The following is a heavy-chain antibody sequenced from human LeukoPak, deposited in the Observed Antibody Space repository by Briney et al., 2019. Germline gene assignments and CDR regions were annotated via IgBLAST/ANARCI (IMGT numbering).Heavy chain of an antibody. CDR2: IYYSGST. V-gene: IGHV4-59*08. Sequence: SETLSLTCTVSGGSISSYYWSWIRPPPGKGLEWIGYIYYSGSTNYNPSLQSRATISVDTSKNQFSLNLSSVTAADTAVYCCARHSSDTSGYYYESSTFDYWGQGTLVTVSS. CDR3: ARHSSDTSGYYYESSTFDY. D-gene: IGHD3-22*01. CDR1: GGSISSYY. J-gene: IGHJ4*02.